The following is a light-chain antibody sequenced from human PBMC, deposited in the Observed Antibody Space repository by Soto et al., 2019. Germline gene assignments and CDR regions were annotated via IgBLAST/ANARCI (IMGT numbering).Light chain of an antibody. Sequence: EICLTQSPGTLSLSPGERATLSCGASHSVTSDYLAWYKQKPGQAPRLLIYAASNRATGIPDRLSGSGSGTEFTLTISSMKPEDVATYYCQKYNNAWTFGHGTKVDIK. CDR1: HSVTSDY. V-gene: IGKV3-20*01. CDR3: QKYNNAWT. CDR2: AAS. J-gene: IGKJ1*01.